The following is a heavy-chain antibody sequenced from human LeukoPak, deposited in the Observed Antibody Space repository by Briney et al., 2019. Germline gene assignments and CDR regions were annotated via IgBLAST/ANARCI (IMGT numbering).Heavy chain of an antibody. CDR1: GGSISSYY. CDR2: IYTSGST. J-gene: IGHJ3*02. D-gene: IGHD3-22*01. V-gene: IGHV4-4*07. Sequence: SETLSLTCTVSGGSISSYYWSWIRQPAGKGLEWIGRIYTSGSTNYNPSLKSRVTMSVDTSKNQFSLKLSSVTAADTAVYYCARDKTYYDSPDAFDIWGQGTMVTVSS. CDR3: ARDKTYYDSPDAFDI.